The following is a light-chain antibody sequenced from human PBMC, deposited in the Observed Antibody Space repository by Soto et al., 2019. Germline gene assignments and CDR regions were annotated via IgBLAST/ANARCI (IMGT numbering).Light chain of an antibody. CDR1: QNITTW. Sequence: DIPMTQSPSTLSASAGDTVTITRRASQNITTWLAWYLQKPGKAPKLLIYKASTLETGAPSRFSGSGSGTEFTLTIRSLQPDEFATYYCQHYNSPWRFGQGTKVE. J-gene: IGKJ1*01. CDR2: KAS. CDR3: QHYNSPWR. V-gene: IGKV1-5*03.